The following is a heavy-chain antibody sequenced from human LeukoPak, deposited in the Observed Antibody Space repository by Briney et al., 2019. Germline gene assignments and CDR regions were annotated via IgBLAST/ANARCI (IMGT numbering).Heavy chain of an antibody. CDR3: AKSGYTTSGWLDY. CDR2: ISSNGGGT. CDR1: GFTFSSYG. Sequence: GGSLRLSCAASGFTFSSYGMSWVRQAPGKGLEWVSGISSNGGGTYYADSVKGRFTISRDNSKNMLYLQMNSLRAADTADDTAVYYCAKSGYTTSGWLDYWGLGARVTVSS. D-gene: IGHD3-22*01. J-gene: IGHJ4*02. V-gene: IGHV3-23*01.